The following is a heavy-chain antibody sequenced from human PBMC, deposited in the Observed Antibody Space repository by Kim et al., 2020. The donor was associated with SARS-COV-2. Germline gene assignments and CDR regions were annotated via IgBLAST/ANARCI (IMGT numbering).Heavy chain of an antibody. Sequence: GESLKISCKGSGYSFSSYWIGWVRQMPGKGLEWMGFIYPGDSDARYSLSFQGQVTISADKSFSTAYLQWSSLQASDTAVYYCATLPANREGCWGQGTLVTVSS. CDR2: IYPGDSDA. J-gene: IGHJ4*02. D-gene: IGHD1-26*01. CDR1: GYSFSSYW. V-gene: IGHV5-51*01. CDR3: ATLPANREGC.